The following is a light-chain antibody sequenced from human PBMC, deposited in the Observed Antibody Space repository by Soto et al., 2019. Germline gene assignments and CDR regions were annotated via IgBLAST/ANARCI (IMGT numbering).Light chain of an antibody. J-gene: IGKJ5*01. CDR1: QSVTNY. V-gene: IGKV3-11*01. CDR2: DAS. Sequence: EIVLTQSPATLSLSPGERATLSCRASQSVTNYLAWYQQKPGQTPRLLIYDASNRATGISARFSGSGSGTDSTLTISSLEPEDFADYYCQQRINWPITFGQGTRLEIK. CDR3: QQRINWPIT.